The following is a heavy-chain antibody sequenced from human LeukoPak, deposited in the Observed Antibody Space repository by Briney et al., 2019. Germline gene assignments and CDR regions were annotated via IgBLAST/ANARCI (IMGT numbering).Heavy chain of an antibody. CDR2: ISGSGGST. Sequence: GGSLRLSCAASGFTVSSNYMSWVRQAPGKGLEWVSAISGSGGSTYYADSVKGRFTISRDNSKNTLYLQMNSLRAEDTAVYYCAKTAGDYDSSGYFPATYYYYYMDVWGKGTTVTVSS. J-gene: IGHJ6*03. CDR1: GFTVSSNY. V-gene: IGHV3-23*01. D-gene: IGHD3-22*01. CDR3: AKTAGDYDSSGYFPATYYYYYMDV.